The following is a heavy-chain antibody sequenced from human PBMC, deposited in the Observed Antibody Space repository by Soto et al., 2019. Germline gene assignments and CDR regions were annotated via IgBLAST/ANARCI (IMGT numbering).Heavy chain of an antibody. CDR3: ARSPGVGVRGAY. Sequence: EVQLVESGGGLVKPGESLRLSCAGSGFTFSASNINWVRQAPGKGLEWVSSISAGSLFIYQPDSMKGRFTISRDDARNSVYLQMNSLTAEDTAVYYCARSPGVGVRGAYWGQGTLVTVSS. CDR1: GFTFSASN. CDR2: ISAGSLFI. D-gene: IGHD3-16*01. V-gene: IGHV3-21*01. J-gene: IGHJ4*02.